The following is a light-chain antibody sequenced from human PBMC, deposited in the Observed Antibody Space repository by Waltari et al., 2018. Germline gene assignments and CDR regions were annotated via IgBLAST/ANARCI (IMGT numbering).Light chain of an antibody. CDR2: KAS. V-gene: IGKV1-5*03. Sequence: DIQLTQSPSTLSASVGARVTITCRASQSISSWLAWYQQKPGRVPKLLIYKASTLESGVPSRFSGSGSGTEFTLTISSLQPDDFATYYCQQYNAYRAFGQGTKVEVK. CDR3: QQYNAYRA. CDR1: QSISSW. J-gene: IGKJ1*01.